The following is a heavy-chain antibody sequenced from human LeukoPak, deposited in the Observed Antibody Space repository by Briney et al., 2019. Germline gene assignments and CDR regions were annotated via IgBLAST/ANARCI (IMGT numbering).Heavy chain of an antibody. Sequence: GGSLRLSCVASGLTVSSEHMSWVRQAPGKGLEWVSTIHISTNTYYADSVKGRFTISRDNSENTLYLQMNSLRPEDTAVYYCATGPPHGDYWGQGTQVTVSS. CDR1: GLTVSSEH. J-gene: IGHJ4*02. CDR2: IHISTNT. CDR3: ATGPPHGDY. V-gene: IGHV3-66*01.